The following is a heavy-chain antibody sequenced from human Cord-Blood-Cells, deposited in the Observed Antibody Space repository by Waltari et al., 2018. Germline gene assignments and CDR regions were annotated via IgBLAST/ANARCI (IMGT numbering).Heavy chain of an antibody. CDR3: ARGSGDAFDI. Sequence: QVQLVESGGGVVQPGRSLRLSCAASGFTFSSYAMHWVRQAPGKGLEWVAVISYDGSNKSYADSVQGRFTISRDNSKNTRYLQMNSRRAEDTAVYYCARGSGDAFDIWGQVTMVTVSS. D-gene: IGHD7-27*01. J-gene: IGHJ3*02. CDR2: ISYDGSNK. V-gene: IGHV3-30-3*01. CDR1: GFTFSSYA.